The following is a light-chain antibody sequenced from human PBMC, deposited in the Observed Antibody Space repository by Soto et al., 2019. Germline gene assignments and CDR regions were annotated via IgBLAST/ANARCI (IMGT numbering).Light chain of an antibody. CDR3: QQYYSFPYT. Sequence: DIVMTQSPDSVAVSLGERASINCKSSQNVLYSSKNRNYLAWYQQKPGQPPKLLIYWASSRESGVPDRFSGSGSGTDFTLTISSLQAEDVALYYCQQYYSFPYTFGQGTKVDIK. CDR1: QNVLYSSKNRNY. CDR2: WAS. J-gene: IGKJ2*01. V-gene: IGKV4-1*01.